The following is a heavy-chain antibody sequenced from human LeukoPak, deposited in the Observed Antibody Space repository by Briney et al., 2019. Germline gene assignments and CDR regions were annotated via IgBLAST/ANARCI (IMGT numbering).Heavy chain of an antibody. J-gene: IGHJ5*02. CDR3: ARLMFEVTKWGGFDP. V-gene: IGHV4-39*01. Sequence: SETLSLTCTVSGGSISSSSYYWGWIRQPPGKGLEWIGSIYYSGSTYYNPSLKSRVTISVDTSKNQFSLKLSSVTAADTAVYYCARLMFEVTKWGGFDPWGQGTLVTVSS. CDR2: IYYSGST. CDR1: GGSISSSSYY. D-gene: IGHD3-10*02.